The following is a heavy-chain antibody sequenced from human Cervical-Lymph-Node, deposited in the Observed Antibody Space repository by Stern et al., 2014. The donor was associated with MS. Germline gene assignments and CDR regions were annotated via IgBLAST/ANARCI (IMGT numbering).Heavy chain of an antibody. CDR1: GYTFIDYY. D-gene: IGHD2-21*02. CDR2: INLSDGAT. CDR3: AREGGDNDAFDV. Sequence: QVQLVQSGAEVKKPGASVTVSCRTSGYTFIDYYIHWVRQAPGQGLEWMGIINLSDGATTYAQKFQGRVTMTRDTSQNTAYMQLGGLTSEDTAVFFCAREGGDNDAFDVWGQGTMVTVSS. J-gene: IGHJ3*01. V-gene: IGHV1-46*03.